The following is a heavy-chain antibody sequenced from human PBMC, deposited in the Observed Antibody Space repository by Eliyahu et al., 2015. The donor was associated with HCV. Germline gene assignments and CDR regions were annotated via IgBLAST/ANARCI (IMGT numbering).Heavy chain of an antibody. CDR2: IYYSGST. CDR1: GGSISSGDYY. CDR3: SRGATSFGENWFDP. V-gene: IGHV4-30-4*01. D-gene: IGHD3-10*01. J-gene: IGHJ5*02. Sequence: GPGLVKPSQTLSLTCTVSGGSISSGDYYWSWIRQPPGKGLEWIGYIYYSGSTYYNPSLKSRVTISVDTSNNQFSLKLSSVTAPDPGLYFLSRGATSFGENWFDPWGQGTLVTVSS.